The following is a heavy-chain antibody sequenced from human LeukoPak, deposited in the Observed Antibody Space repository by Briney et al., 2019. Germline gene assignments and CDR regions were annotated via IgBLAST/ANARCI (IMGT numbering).Heavy chain of an antibody. Sequence: ASVKVSCKASGYTFTVYYMHWVRQAPGQGLEWMGWINPNSGGTNYAQKFQGRVTMTRDTSISTAYMELSRLRSDDTAVYYCARTSRGELGVFDYWGQGTLVTVSS. J-gene: IGHJ4*02. D-gene: IGHD1-26*01. V-gene: IGHV1-2*02. CDR2: INPNSGGT. CDR1: GYTFTVYY. CDR3: ARTSRGELGVFDY.